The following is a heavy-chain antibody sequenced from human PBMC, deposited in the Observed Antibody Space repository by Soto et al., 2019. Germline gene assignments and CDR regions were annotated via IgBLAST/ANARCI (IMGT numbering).Heavy chain of an antibody. J-gene: IGHJ6*02. Sequence: SQTLSLTCAISGDSGSSNSAAWNWIRPSPSRGLEWLGRTYYRSKWYNDYAVSVKSRITINPDTSKNQFSLQLNSVTPEDTAVYYCASSVVVVPAAHHPYYYYYGMDVLGQKTTVTGSS. D-gene: IGHD2-2*01. CDR3: ASSVVVVPAAHHPYYYYYGMDV. V-gene: IGHV6-1*01. CDR1: GDSGSSNSAA. CDR2: TYYRSKWYN.